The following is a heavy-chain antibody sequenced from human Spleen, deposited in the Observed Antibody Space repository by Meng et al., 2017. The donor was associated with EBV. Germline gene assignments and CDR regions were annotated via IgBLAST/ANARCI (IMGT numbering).Heavy chain of an antibody. CDR1: CVSLNSINYY. Sequence: QLQESGPGLGKPSEPLSLTCTVSCVSLNSINYYWGWIRQPPGKGLEWIGTIYYTGSTYYNPSLQSRLTISVDTSKNQFSLKVTSVTAADTAVYYCAQHENGDSNWFDPWGQGTLVTVSS. J-gene: IGHJ5*02. CDR2: IYYTGST. CDR3: AQHENGDSNWFDP. V-gene: IGHV4-39*07. D-gene: IGHD4-17*01.